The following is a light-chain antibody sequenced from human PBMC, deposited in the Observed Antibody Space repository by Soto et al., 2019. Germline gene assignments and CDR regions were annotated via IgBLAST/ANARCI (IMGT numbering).Light chain of an antibody. J-gene: IGKJ3*01. CDR1: QGISNY. CDR2: AAS. V-gene: IGKV1-27*01. CDR3: QNYKSATFT. Sequence: DIQMTQSPSSLSASVGDRVTITCRASQGISNYLAWYQQKPGKVPTLLIYAASTLQVVVPPRLSSKGSGTDFTLNISSLKNEHVATNYSQNYKSATFTFGHGAK.